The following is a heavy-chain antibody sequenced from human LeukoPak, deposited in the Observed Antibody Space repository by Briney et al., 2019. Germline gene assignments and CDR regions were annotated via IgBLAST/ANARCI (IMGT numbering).Heavy chain of an antibody. CDR3: ARVVVGATYPFDY. CDR2: INHSENT. V-gene: IGHV4-34*01. CDR1: GGSFSGYY. D-gene: IGHD1-26*01. J-gene: IGHJ4*02. Sequence: SETLSLTCAVYGGSFSGYYWSWIRQPLGKGLEWIGEINHSENTDYNPSLKSRVTISVDTSKNQFSLKLSSVTAADTAVYYCARVVVGATYPFDYWGQGTLVTVSS.